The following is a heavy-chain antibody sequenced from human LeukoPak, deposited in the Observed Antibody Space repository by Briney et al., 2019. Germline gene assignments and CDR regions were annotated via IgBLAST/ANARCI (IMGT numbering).Heavy chain of an antibody. J-gene: IGHJ6*03. CDR2: INHSGST. CDR3: ARDYCSGGSCYDYYYYMDV. D-gene: IGHD2-15*01. CDR1: GESFSGYY. V-gene: IGHV4-34*01. Sequence: SETLSLTCAVYGESFSGYYWSWIRQPPGKGLEWIGQINHSGSTNYNPSLKSRVTISLDTSKNQFSLKLSSVTAADTAVYYCARDYCSGGSCYDYYYYMDVWGKGTTVTVSS.